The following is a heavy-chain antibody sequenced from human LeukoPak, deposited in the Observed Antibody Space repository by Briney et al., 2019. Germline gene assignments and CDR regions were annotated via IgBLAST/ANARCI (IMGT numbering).Heavy chain of an antibody. V-gene: IGHV4-34*01. CDR3: AREVFFQFDL. Sequence: SETLSLTCAVYGGSFSGCYWSWIRQPPGKGLEWIGEINHSGSTNYNPSLKSRVTISVDTSKNQFSLKLSSVTAADTAVYYCAREVFFQFDLWGQGALVTVSS. CDR2: INHSGST. J-gene: IGHJ4*02. CDR1: GGSFSGCY.